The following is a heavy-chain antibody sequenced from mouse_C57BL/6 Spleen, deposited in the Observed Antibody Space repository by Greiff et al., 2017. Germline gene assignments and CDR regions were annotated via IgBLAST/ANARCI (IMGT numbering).Heavy chain of an antibody. CDR3: ASQDSSGYQFAY. Sequence: QVQLQQPGAELVKPGASVKLSCKASGYTFTSYWMQWVKQRPGQGLEWIGEIDPSDSNTNYNQKFKGKATLTVDTSSSTAYMQLSSLTSEDSAVYYCASQDSSGYQFAYWGQGTLVTVSA. D-gene: IGHD3-2*02. V-gene: IGHV1-50*01. CDR1: GYTFTSYW. J-gene: IGHJ3*01. CDR2: IDPSDSNT.